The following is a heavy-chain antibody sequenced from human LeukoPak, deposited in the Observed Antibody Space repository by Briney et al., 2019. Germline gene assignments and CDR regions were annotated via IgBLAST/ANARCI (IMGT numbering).Heavy chain of an antibody. CDR2: INGDGSST. V-gene: IGHV3-74*01. J-gene: IGHJ4*02. D-gene: IGHD4-17*01. CDR3: ARGDTVTQGY. CDR1: GLTFSSYW. Sequence: PGGSLRLSCAASGLTFSSYWMHWVRQAPGKGLVWVSRINGDGSSTNYADSVKGRFTISRDNAKNTLYLQMNSLRAEDTGVYYCARGDTVTQGYWGQGTLVTVSS.